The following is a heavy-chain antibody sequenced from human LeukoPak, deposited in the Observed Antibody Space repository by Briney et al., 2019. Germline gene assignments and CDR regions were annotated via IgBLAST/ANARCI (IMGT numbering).Heavy chain of an antibody. CDR2: INPNSGGT. D-gene: IGHD3-10*01. J-gene: IGHJ4*02. Sequence: ASVKASCKASGYTFTGYYMHWVRQAPGQGLEWMGWINPNSGGTNYAQKFQGRVTMTRDTSISTAYMELSRLRSDDTAVYYCARTLWFGELPIDYWGQGTLVTVSS. CDR3: ARTLWFGELPIDY. CDR1: GYTFTGYY. V-gene: IGHV1-2*02.